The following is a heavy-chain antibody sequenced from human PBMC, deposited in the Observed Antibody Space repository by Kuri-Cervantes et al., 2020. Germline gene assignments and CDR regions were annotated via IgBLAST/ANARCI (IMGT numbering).Heavy chain of an antibody. CDR2: IDGRSTST. CDR1: GFAFGTYT. Sequence: GESLKISCAASGFAFGTYTMNWVRQAPGKGLEWVSYIDGRSTSTYYADSVKGRFTISRDNARDSVYLQMNSLRAEDTAVYYCATVLWAKRVWPFDSWGQGTLVTVSS. V-gene: IGHV3-48*01. D-gene: IGHD6-13*01. J-gene: IGHJ4*02. CDR3: ATVLWAKRVWPFDS.